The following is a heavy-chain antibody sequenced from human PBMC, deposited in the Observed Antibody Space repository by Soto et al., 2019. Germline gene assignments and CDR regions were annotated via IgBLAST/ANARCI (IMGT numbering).Heavy chain of an antibody. CDR3: ARVSQGSYCSGGNCYSDY. D-gene: IGHD2-15*01. J-gene: IGHJ4*02. Sequence: DVQLVESGGGLVQPGGSLRLSCAASGFTFSNYWMHWVRLTPGKGLVWVSRVNGDGSITSYADSVKGRFTISRDNAKNTLYRQMSSLRAEDTALYYCARVSQGSYCSGGNCYSDYWGQGTRATVSS. V-gene: IGHV3-74*01. CDR2: VNGDGSIT. CDR1: GFTFSNYW.